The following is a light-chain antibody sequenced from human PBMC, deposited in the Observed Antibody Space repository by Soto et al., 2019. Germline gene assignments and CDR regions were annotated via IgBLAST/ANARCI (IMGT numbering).Light chain of an antibody. V-gene: IGLV3-21*02. CDR2: GDS. Sequence: SCELTQPPSVSVAPGQTARIACGGTNIGSKSVHWYQHKPGQAPVLVVYGDSDRPSGIPERFSGSSSGNTATLTINRVEAGDEADYYIQVWDTASDHVVFGGGTKVTVL. CDR3: QVWDTASDHVV. J-gene: IGLJ2*01. CDR1: NIGSKS.